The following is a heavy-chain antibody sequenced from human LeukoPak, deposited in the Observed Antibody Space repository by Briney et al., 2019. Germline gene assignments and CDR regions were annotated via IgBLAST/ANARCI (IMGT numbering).Heavy chain of an antibody. CDR1: EFTVSSNY. V-gene: IGHV3-53*04. CDR2: IYSGGST. CDR3: ATIGGDYVSFDN. D-gene: IGHD4-17*01. Sequence: PGGSLRLSCAASEFTVSSNYMSWVRQAPGKGLEWVSVIYSGGSTYYEDSVKGRFTIYRHNSKNTLYLQMNSLRGEDTAVYYCATIGGDYVSFDNWGQGTLVTVTS. J-gene: IGHJ4*02.